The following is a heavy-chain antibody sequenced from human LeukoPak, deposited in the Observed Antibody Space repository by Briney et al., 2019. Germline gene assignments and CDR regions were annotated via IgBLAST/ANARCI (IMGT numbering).Heavy chain of an antibody. CDR2: ISSSSSTI. Sequence: PGGSLRLSCAASGFTFSSHSMNWVRQAPGKGLEWVSYISSSSSTIYYADSVKGRFTISRDNAKNTLYLQMNSLRAEDTAMYYCARNYGRSRDYGMDVWGQGTTVTVSS. J-gene: IGHJ6*02. CDR3: ARNYGRSRDYGMDV. CDR1: GFTFSSHS. D-gene: IGHD3-16*01. V-gene: IGHV3-48*04.